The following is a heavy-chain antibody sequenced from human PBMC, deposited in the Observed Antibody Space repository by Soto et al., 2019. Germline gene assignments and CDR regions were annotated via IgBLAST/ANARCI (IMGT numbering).Heavy chain of an antibody. J-gene: IGHJ4*02. Sequence: PGGSLRLSCAASGFTFNTYAMAWVRQSPGQGLEWVSSVSDSGGSTYYADSVKRRFTISRDNSRNTLYLQMTSLRAEDTAVYFCVQRGRRTYYGAFDYWGQGALVTVSS. CDR1: GFTFNTYA. CDR2: VSDSGGST. D-gene: IGHD3-10*01. V-gene: IGHV3-23*01. CDR3: VQRGRRTYYGAFDY.